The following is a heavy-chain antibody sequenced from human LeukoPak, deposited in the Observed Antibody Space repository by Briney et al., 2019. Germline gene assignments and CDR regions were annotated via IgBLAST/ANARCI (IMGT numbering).Heavy chain of an antibody. Sequence: GASVKVSCKASGYTFTSYGISWVRQAPGHGLEWMGWISAYNGNTNYAQKLQGRVTMNTDTSTSTAYMELRSLRSDDTAVYYCAREGYYDSSGYYWIDYRGQGTLVTVSS. CDR3: AREGYYDSSGYYWIDY. J-gene: IGHJ4*02. V-gene: IGHV1-18*01. CDR2: ISAYNGNT. D-gene: IGHD3-22*01. CDR1: GYTFTSYG.